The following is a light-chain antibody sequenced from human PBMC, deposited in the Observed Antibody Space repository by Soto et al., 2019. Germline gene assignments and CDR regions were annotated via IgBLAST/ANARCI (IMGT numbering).Light chain of an antibody. CDR2: SYN. CDR3: AAWDDILNGVL. Sequence: QSVLTQPPSASGTPGQRVIISCSGSSSNIGSNTVNWYQQIPGTAPKLLIYSYNQRPSGVPDRFSGSKSDTLASLAISGLQSEDEAEYYCAAWDDILNGVLFGGGTKLTVL. CDR1: SSNIGSNT. V-gene: IGLV1-44*01. J-gene: IGLJ2*01.